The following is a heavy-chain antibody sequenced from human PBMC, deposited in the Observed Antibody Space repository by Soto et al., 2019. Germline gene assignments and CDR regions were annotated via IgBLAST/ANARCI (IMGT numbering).Heavy chain of an antibody. D-gene: IGHD1-1*01. CDR1: GGSISSGDYY. Sequence: ASETLSLTCTVSGGSISSGDYYWSWIRQPPGKGLEWIGYIYYSGSTYYNPSLKSRVTISVDTSKNQFSLKLSSVTAADTAVYYCARGSTGTTGNDYWGQGTLVTVSS. J-gene: IGHJ4*02. V-gene: IGHV4-30-4*01. CDR2: IYYSGST. CDR3: ARGSTGTTGNDY.